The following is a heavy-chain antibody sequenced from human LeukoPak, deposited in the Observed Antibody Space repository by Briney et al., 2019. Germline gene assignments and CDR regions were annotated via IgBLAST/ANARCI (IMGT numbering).Heavy chain of an antibody. CDR2: MNPHRGNT. Sequence: ASVKVSCKSSGYTFTSYDMKWVRQATGPGLELGGWMNPHRGNTGYAQMFQGRVTITSNTSMSTAYMELRTQRSGDAAVAYCVRAPSGPVAARKGGHAPKADAFDIWGEGTMVTVSS. J-gene: IGHJ3*02. D-gene: IGHD2-15*01. CDR3: VRAPSGPVAARKGGHAPKADAFDI. V-gene: IGHV1-8*03. CDR1: GYTFTSYD.